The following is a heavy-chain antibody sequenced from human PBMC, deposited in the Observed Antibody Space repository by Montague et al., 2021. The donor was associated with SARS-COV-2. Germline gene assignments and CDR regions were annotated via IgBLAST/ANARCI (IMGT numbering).Heavy chain of an antibody. CDR1: GFSFSRYW. D-gene: IGHD3-16*01. V-gene: IGHV3-7*01. CDR2: IKLDGSDT. J-gene: IGHJ5*02. Sequence: SLRLSCAGSGFSFSRYWMTWVRQAPGKGLEWVASIKLDGSDTKYVDSVKGRFTISRDNTKNSAFLQMNSLRVEDMGLYYCARGVGWGRFDLWGPGTQVVVSS. CDR3: ARGVGWGRFDL.